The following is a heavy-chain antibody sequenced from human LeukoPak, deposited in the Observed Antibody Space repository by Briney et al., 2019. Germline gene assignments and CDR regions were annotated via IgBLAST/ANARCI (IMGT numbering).Heavy chain of an antibody. Sequence: GGSLRLSCAASGFTFSDYYMSWIRQAPGKGLEWISYISGSGRTIHYADSVKGRFTISRDNAKNSLYLQMNSLRAEDTAVYYCAREGWYYFDYWGQGTLVTVSS. CDR1: GFTFSDYY. J-gene: IGHJ4*02. CDR3: AREGWYYFDY. D-gene: IGHD6-19*01. V-gene: IGHV3-11*04. CDR2: ISGSGRTI.